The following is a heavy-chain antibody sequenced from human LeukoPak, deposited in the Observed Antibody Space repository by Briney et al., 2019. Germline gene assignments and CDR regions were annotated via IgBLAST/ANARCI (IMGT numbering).Heavy chain of an antibody. Sequence: GGSLRLSCAASGFTFSSYSMNWVRQAPGKGLEWVSSISSSSYIYYADSVKGRFTISRDNAKNSLYLQMNSLRAEDTAVYYCAREGDIYCSGGICHPPDYWGQGTLVTVSS. CDR3: AREGDIYCSGGICHPPDY. D-gene: IGHD2-15*01. CDR2: ISSSSYI. V-gene: IGHV3-21*01. CDR1: GFTFSSYS. J-gene: IGHJ4*02.